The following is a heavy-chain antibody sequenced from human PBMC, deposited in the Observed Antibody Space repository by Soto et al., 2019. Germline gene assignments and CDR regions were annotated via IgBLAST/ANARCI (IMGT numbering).Heavy chain of an antibody. CDR3: ASPWRSGNVYWWY. CDR1: GFAFSNYW. CDR2: IKPDGTEK. V-gene: IGHV3-7*01. J-gene: IGHJ4*02. D-gene: IGHD2-8*02. Sequence: EVQLVESGGGLVQPGGSLKVSCVASGFAFSNYWMTWVRQAPGKGLKWVAYIKPDGTEKYYEDSVKGRFTISRDNAKNSLYLQMNSLRAEDTAVYYCASPWRSGNVYWWYWGQGTLVTVSS.